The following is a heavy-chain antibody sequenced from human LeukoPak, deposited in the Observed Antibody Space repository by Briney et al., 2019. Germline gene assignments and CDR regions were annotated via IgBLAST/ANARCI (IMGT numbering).Heavy chain of an antibody. CDR1: GFSVSNYY. CDR3: ARASPADYYGMDV. Sequence: PGGSLRLSCAASGFSVSNYYMTWVRQAPGKGLEWVSSTYTSDTTYYADSVKGRFTISRDNSKNTVYLQMNSLRAEDTAVYYCARASPADYYGMDVWAQGTTVTVSS. D-gene: IGHD6-6*01. V-gene: IGHV3-66*01. CDR2: TYTSDTT. J-gene: IGHJ6*02.